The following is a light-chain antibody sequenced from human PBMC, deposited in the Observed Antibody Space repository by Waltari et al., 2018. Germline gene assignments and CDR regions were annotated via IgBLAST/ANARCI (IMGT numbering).Light chain of an antibody. CDR2: GAS. V-gene: IGKV3-20*01. CDR1: QRVSRT. Sequence: EIVLTQSPGTLSLSPGDRATLSCRASQRVSRTLAWYQQKPCQAPSRLIYGASIRATGIPDRFSGSGSGTDFSLTISRLEPEDFAVYYCQHYVTLPVTFGQGTKVEIK. CDR3: QHYVTLPVT. J-gene: IGKJ1*01.